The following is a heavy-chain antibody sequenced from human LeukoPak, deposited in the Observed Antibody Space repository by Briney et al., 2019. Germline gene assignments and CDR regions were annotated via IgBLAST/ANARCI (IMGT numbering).Heavy chain of an antibody. J-gene: IGHJ6*03. CDR1: GGSISSYY. Sequence: PSETLSLTCTVSGGSISSYYWSWIRQPPGKGLEWIGEINHSGSTNYNPSLKSRVTISVDTSKNQFSLKLSSVTAADTAAYYCAREQVGWFGEATYYYYYYMDVWGKGTTVTVSS. V-gene: IGHV4-34*01. D-gene: IGHD3-10*01. CDR3: AREQVGWFGEATYYYYYYMDV. CDR2: INHSGST.